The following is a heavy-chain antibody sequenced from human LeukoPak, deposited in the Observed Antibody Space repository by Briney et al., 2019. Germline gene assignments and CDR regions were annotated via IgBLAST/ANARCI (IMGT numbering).Heavy chain of an antibody. V-gene: IGHV5-51*01. D-gene: IGHD2-2*02. CDR3: ARLYCSSTSCYRESNWFDP. Sequence: WIRQPAGKGLEWMGIIYPGDSDTRYSPSFQGQVTISADKSISTAYLQWSSLKASDTAMYYCARLYCSSTSCYRESNWFDPWGQGTLVTVSS. J-gene: IGHJ5*02. CDR2: IYPGDSDT.